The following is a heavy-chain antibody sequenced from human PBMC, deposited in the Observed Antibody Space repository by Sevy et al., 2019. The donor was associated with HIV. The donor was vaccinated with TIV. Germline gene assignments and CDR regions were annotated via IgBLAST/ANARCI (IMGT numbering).Heavy chain of an antibody. CDR2: INHSGST. D-gene: IGHD2-21*02. CDR3: ARHCGGDCSHAFDI. J-gene: IGHJ3*02. Sequence: SETLSHTCAVYGGSFSGYYWSWIRQPPGKGLEWIGEINHSGSTNYNPSLKSRVTISLDTSKNQFSLKLSSVTAADTAVYYCARHCGGDCSHAFDIWGQGTMVTVSS. CDR1: GGSFSGYY. V-gene: IGHV4-34*01.